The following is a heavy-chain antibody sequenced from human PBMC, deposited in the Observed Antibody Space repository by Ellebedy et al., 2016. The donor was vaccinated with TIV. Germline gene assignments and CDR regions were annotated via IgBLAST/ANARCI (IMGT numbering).Heavy chain of an antibody. CDR2: IKQDGSEK. CDR1: GFTFSSYA. Sequence: PGGSLRLSCAASGFTFSSYAMHWVRQAPGKGLEWVANIKQDGSEKYYVDSVKGRFTISRDNAKNSLYLQMNSLRAEDTAVYYCARDQGVSNWFDPWGQGTLVTVSS. CDR3: ARDQGVSNWFDP. J-gene: IGHJ5*02. V-gene: IGHV3-7*01. D-gene: IGHD5/OR15-5a*01.